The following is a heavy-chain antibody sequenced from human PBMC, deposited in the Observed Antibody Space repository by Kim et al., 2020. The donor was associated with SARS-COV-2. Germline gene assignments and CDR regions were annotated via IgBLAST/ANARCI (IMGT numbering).Heavy chain of an antibody. Sequence: TNYAQKFQGGVTMTRDTSISTAYMELSRLRSDDTAVYYCARTGTIDAFDIWGQGTMVTVSS. CDR3: ARTGTIDAFDI. V-gene: IGHV1-2*02. D-gene: IGHD1-7*01. J-gene: IGHJ3*02. CDR2: T.